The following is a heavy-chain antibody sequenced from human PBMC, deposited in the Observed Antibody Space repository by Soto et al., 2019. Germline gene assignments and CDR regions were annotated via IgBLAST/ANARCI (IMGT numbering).Heavy chain of an antibody. CDR2: IKQDGSEK. V-gene: IGHV3-7*01. J-gene: IGHJ6*04. CDR1: GFTFSSYW. CDR3: ARDTDDFWIDEDYYGMDV. D-gene: IGHD3-3*01. Sequence: GGSLRLSCAASGFTFSSYWMSWVRQAPGKGLEWVANIKQDGSEKYYVDSVKGRFTISRDNAKNSLYLQMNSLRAEDTAVYYCARDTDDFWIDEDYYGMDVWRKGTTVTVSS.